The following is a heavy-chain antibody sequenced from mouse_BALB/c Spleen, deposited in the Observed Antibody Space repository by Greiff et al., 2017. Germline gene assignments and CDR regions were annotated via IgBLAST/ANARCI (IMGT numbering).Heavy chain of an antibody. CDR1: GYTFTDYE. V-gene: IGHV1-15*01. J-gene: IGHJ2*01. CDR3: TRGRGHDY. D-gene: IGHD3-3*01. CDR2: IDPETGGT. Sequence: QVQLQQSGAELVRPGASVTLSCKASGYTFTDYEMHWVKQTPVHGLEWIGAIDPETGGTAYNQKFKGKATLTADKSSSTAYMELRSLTSEDSAVYYCTRGRGHDYWGQGTTLTVSS.